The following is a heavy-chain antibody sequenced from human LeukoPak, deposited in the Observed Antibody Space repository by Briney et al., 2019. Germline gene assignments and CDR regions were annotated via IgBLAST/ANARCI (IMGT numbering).Heavy chain of an antibody. Sequence: PSETLSLTCAVYGGSFSGYYWSWIRQPPGKGLEWIGEINHSGSTDYNPSLKSRVTISVDTSKNQFSLKLSSVTAADTAVYYCARARGYYDSSGYRWYYFDYWGQGTLVTVSS. CDR2: INHSGST. J-gene: IGHJ4*02. CDR3: ARARGYYDSSGYRWYYFDY. CDR1: GGSFSGYY. D-gene: IGHD3-22*01. V-gene: IGHV4-34*01.